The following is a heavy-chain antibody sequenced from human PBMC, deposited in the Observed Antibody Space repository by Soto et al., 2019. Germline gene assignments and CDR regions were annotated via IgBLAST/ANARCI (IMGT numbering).Heavy chain of an antibody. D-gene: IGHD3-9*01. CDR1: GYTFTSYA. J-gene: IGHJ4*02. Sequence: QVQLVQSGAEVKKPGASVKVSCKASGYTFTSYAMHWVRQAPGQRLEWMGWINAGNGNTKYSQKFQARVTITRDTSASTAYVELSSLRSEDTAVYYCASDDILTGYYKIFDYWGQGTLVTVSS. CDR3: ASDDILTGYYKIFDY. CDR2: INAGNGNT. V-gene: IGHV1-3*01.